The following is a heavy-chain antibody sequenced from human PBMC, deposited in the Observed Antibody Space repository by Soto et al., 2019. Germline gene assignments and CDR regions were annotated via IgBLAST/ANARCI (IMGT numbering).Heavy chain of an antibody. CDR2: ISGSADST. V-gene: IGHV3-23*01. D-gene: IGHD6-25*01. Sequence: EVQMLESGGGLVQPGGSLRLSCAASGFTFRSYATNWVSQAPGKGLEWVSTISGSADSTYYADSVKGRFTISRDNSKKTRSLQMNSRRAEDTAVYYCAKSGQSRWVNMEVCGQGTTVIVSS. J-gene: IGHJ6*02. CDR3: AKSGQSRWVNMEV. CDR1: GFTFRSYA.